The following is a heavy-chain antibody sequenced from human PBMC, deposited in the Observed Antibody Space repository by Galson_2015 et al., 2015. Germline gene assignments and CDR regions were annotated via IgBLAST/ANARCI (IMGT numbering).Heavy chain of an antibody. J-gene: IGHJ5*02. V-gene: IGHV3-7*01. CDR3: ARRYSCSVDLLDR. Sequence: SLRLSCAASGFTFSYYWMSWVRQAPGKGLEWVANIRKDGSEKYYVDSVKGRFTISRDNSKNTLYLQMNSLRAEDTAVYYCARRYSCSVDLLDRWGQGTLVTVSS. CDR2: IRKDGSEK. D-gene: IGHD6-6*01. CDR1: GFTFSYYW.